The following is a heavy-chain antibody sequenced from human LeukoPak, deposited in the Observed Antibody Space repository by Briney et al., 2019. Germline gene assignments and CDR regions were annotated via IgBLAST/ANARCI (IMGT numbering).Heavy chain of an antibody. CDR2: ISSSGDTT. V-gene: IGHV3-11*01. J-gene: IGHJ4*02. Sequence: PGGSLRLSCAASGFTYSSNYMSWVRQAPGKGLEWVSFISSSGDTTHLAESVKGRFTISRDNAKNSLYLQMNSLTAADTAVYYCARFYNWRYFDFWGQGTLVSV. CDR3: ARFYNWRYFDF. D-gene: IGHD1-20*01. CDR1: GFTYSSNY.